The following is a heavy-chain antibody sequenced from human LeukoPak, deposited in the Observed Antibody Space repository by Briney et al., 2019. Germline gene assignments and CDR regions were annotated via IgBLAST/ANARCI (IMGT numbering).Heavy chain of an antibody. D-gene: IGHD3-10*01. Sequence: PGGSLRLSCAASGFTFSNYAMTWVRQAPGKGLEWVSGINDSGGSTYYADSVKGRFTISRDNSKNTLYLQMNSLRAEDTAVYYCAKSLSGGGYYFEYWGQGTLVTVSS. CDR2: INDSGGST. CDR3: AKSLSGGGYYFEY. V-gene: IGHV3-23*01. J-gene: IGHJ4*02. CDR1: GFTFSNYA.